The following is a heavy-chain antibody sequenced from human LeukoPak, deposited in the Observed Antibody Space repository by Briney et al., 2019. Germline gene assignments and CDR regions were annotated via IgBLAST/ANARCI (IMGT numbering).Heavy chain of an antibody. Sequence: PSGTLSLTCAVSGASISSSNWWSWVRQPPGKGLEWIGVIYHSGSTNYNPSLKSRVTISVDKSMNQFSLKLNSVTAADTAVYYCARESTVTHPFDSWGQGTLVTVSS. CDR3: ARESTVTHPFDS. CDR1: GASISSSNW. D-gene: IGHD4-17*01. CDR2: IYHSGST. J-gene: IGHJ4*02. V-gene: IGHV4-4*02.